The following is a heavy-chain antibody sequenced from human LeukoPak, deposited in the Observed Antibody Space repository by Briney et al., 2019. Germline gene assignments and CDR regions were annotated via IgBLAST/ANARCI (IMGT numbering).Heavy chain of an antibody. CDR2: IYLSGST. D-gene: IGHD6-6*01. J-gene: IGHJ5*02. CDR3: ARHSSGILVPLDP. CDR1: GRSISSSSYY. Sequence: SDTLSLTCTVSGRSISSSSYYWGWIRQPPGKGLEWIGIIYLSGSTYSKPSLKSRVTISVDTSKNQFTLKLSSATAADTAVYYCARHSSGILVPLDPWGQGTLVTVSS. V-gene: IGHV4-39*01.